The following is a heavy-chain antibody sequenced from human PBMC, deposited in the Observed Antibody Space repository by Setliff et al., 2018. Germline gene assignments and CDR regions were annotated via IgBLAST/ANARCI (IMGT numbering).Heavy chain of an antibody. Sequence: KTSETLSLTCIVAGDSISNSDYYWGWIRQPPGKGLEWIGRINYRGSTYDNPSLKSRVTMSVDTSKSHFSLRLSSVTAADTAVYYCARMAVRVASRPSSPLEYYYYMDVWGKGTAVTVSS. J-gene: IGHJ6*03. V-gene: IGHV4-39*02. CDR2: INYRGST. CDR1: GDSISNSDYY. D-gene: IGHD6-6*01. CDR3: ARMAVRVASRPSSPLEYYYYMDV.